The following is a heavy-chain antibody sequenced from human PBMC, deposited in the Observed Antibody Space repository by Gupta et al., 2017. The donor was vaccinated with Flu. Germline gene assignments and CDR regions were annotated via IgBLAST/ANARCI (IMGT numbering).Heavy chain of an antibody. D-gene: IGHD2-15*01. CDR2: ITPMFGTA. J-gene: IGHJ4*01. CDR3: ARGRSTVSASSYFFDL. V-gene: IGHV1-69*01. Sequence: QVQLVQSGAEVKNPGSAVKVSCKASGGTFSSYVITWVRQAPGQGLEWMGEITPMFGTANYAQKFQGRVTITADESTSTVYMELNTLRSEDTAVFYCARGRSTVSASSYFFDLWGQGTLVAV. CDR1: GGTFSSYV.